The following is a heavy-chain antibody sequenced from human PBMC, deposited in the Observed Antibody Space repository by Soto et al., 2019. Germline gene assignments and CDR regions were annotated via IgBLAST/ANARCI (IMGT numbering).Heavy chain of an antibody. CDR2: IWYDGSNK. D-gene: IGHD3-3*01. V-gene: IGHV3-33*01. J-gene: IGHJ6*02. CDR3: ARDGPIFGVVINDYGMDV. CDR1: GFTFSSYG. Sequence: GGSLRLSCAASGFTFSSYGMHWVRQAPGKGLEWVAVIWYDGSNKYYADSVKGRFTISRDNSKNTLYLQMNSLRAEDTAVYYCARDGPIFGVVINDYGMDVWGQGTTVTVSS.